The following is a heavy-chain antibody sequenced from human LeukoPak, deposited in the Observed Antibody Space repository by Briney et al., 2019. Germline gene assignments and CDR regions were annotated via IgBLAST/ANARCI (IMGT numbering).Heavy chain of an antibody. Sequence: SQTLSLTCTVSGGSISSGDYYWTWLRQHPGKGLEWIGYIYYSGSTYYNPSLKSRVTISGDTSKNQFSLKLNSVTAAHTAVYYCVRVRDSSGYPFDYWGQGTLVTVSS. CDR2: IYYSGST. CDR3: VRVRDSSGYPFDY. CDR1: GGSISSGDYY. J-gene: IGHJ4*02. V-gene: IGHV4-31*03. D-gene: IGHD3-22*01.